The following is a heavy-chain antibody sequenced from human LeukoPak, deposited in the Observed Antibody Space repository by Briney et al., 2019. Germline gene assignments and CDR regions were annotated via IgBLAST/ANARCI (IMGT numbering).Heavy chain of an antibody. CDR1: GFTVSSNY. J-gene: IGHJ3*02. V-gene: IGHV3-53*01. CDR3: ARERSIAVARSHDAFDI. Sequence: GGSLRLSCAASGFTVSSNYMSWVRQAPGKGLEWVSVIYSGGSTYYADSVKGRFTISRDNTKNTLYLQMNSLRAEDTAVYYCARERSIAVARSHDAFDIWGQGTMVTVSS. D-gene: IGHD6-19*01. CDR2: IYSGGST.